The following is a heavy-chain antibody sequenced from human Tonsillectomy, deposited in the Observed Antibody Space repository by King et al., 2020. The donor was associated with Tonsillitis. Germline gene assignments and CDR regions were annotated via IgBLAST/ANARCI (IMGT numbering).Heavy chain of an antibody. CDR3: ARDLYSGGSPNFDY. CDR2: IIPIFGTA. V-gene: IGHV1-69*01. Sequence: QLVQSGAEVKKPGSSVKVSCKASGGTFSSYAISWVRQAPGQGLEWMGGIIPIFGTANYAQKFQGRVTITADASTSTAYMELSSLRSEDTGVYYCARDLYSGGSPNFDYCGQRTLVTVSS. J-gene: IGHJ4*02. D-gene: IGHD1-26*01. CDR1: GGTFSSYA.